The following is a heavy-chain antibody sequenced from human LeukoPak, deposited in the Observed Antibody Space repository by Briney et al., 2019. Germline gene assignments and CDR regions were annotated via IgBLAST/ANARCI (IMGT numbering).Heavy chain of an antibody. V-gene: IGHV3-23*01. J-gene: IGHJ4*02. Sequence: GGSLRLSCAASGFTFSSYAMTWVRQDPGRGLEWVSAISGSGGGTYYADSVKGRFTISRDNSKNTLYLQMNNLRAEDTAVYYCAKERSFGTWLGDYWGQGALVTVSS. CDR2: ISGSGGGT. CDR3: AKERSFGTWLGDY. D-gene: IGHD2/OR15-2a*01. CDR1: GFTFSSYA.